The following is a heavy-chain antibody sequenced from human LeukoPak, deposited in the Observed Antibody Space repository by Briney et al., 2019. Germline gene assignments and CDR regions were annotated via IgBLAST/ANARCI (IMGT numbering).Heavy chain of an antibody. Sequence: PSETLSLTCTVSGGSISTYYWTWIRQPAGKELEWIGRIYSSGSTNYNPSLKSRVTISVDTSKNQFSLKLSSVTAADTAVYHCARGDIVATTVYFDYWGQGTPVTVSS. CDR1: GGSISTYY. V-gene: IGHV4-4*07. J-gene: IGHJ4*02. CDR2: IYSSGST. CDR3: ARGDIVATTVYFDY. D-gene: IGHD5-12*01.